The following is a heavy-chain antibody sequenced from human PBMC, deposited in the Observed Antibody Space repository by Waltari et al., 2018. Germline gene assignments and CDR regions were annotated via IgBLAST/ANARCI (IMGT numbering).Heavy chain of an antibody. V-gene: IGHV4-4*02. D-gene: IGHD6-13*01. CDR3: AREYGSSWYYYYGMDV. J-gene: IGHJ6*02. CDR2: IYHSGST. Sequence: QVQLQESGPGLVKPSGTLSLTCAVSGGSISSSNWWSWVRQPPGKGLEWIGEIYHSGSTNYNPSLKRRVTISVDKSKNQFSLKLSSVTAADTAVYYCAREYGSSWYYYYGMDVWGQGTTVTVSS. CDR1: GGSISSSNW.